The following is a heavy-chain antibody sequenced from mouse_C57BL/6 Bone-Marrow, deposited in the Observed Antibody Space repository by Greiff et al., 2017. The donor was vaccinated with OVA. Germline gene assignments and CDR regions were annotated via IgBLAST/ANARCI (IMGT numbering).Heavy chain of an antibody. J-gene: IGHJ3*01. Sequence: EVHLVESGGGLVQPGGSLSLSCAASGFTFTDYYMSWVRQPPGKALEWFGFIRNKANGYTTEYSASVKGRFTISRDNSQSILYLQMNALRAEDSATYYCARYNDYDAWFAYWGQGTLVTVSA. D-gene: IGHD2-4*01. CDR3: ARYNDYDAWFAY. CDR1: GFTFTDYY. CDR2: IRNKANGYTT. V-gene: IGHV7-3*01.